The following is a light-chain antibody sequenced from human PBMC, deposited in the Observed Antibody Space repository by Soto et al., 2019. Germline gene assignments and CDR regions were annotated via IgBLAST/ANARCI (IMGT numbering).Light chain of an antibody. J-gene: IGLJ1*01. CDR1: SKDVGGYNY. V-gene: IGLV2-14*01. CDR3: SSYSNTSTLYV. CDR2: DVN. Sequence: QSALTQPASVSGFPGQSITISCTGTSKDVGGYNYVSWYQKHPGKAPKLKIYDVNKRPSGVSNRFSGSKSGNTASLTISGIQAEDEADYYCSSYSNTSTLYVFGTGTKVTVL.